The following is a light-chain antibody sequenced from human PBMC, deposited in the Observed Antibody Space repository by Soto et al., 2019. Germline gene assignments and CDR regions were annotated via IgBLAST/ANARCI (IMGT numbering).Light chain of an antibody. V-gene: IGLV1-44*01. Sequence: QLVLTQPPSASETPGQRVPISCSGNTSNIGRNTVNWYQQVPGTAPKLLIYSNHQRPSGAPDRFSGSKSGTSASLAISGLQSEDEADYYCATLDDSLNGVVVGGGTKLTVL. CDR2: SNH. J-gene: IGLJ2*01. CDR1: TSNIGRNT. CDR3: ATLDDSLNGVV.